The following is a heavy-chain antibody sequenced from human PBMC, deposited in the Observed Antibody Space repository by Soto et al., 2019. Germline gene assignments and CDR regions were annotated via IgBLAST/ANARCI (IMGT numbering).Heavy chain of an antibody. Sequence: PGGSLRLSCAASGFTFSSYGMHWVRQAPGKGLEWVAVISYDGSNKYYADSVKGRFTISRGNSKNTLYLQMNSLRAADTAVYYCARDRISYTWNYRDYWGRGHRVTV. CDR3: ARDRISYTWNYRDY. CDR1: GFTFSSYG. D-gene: IGHD1-7*01. V-gene: IGHV3-30*03. CDR2: ISYDGSNK. J-gene: IGHJ4*02.